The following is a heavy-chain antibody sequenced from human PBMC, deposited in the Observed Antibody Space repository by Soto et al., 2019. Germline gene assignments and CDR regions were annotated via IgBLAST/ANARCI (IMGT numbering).Heavy chain of an antibody. V-gene: IGHV4-38-2*01. D-gene: IGHD3-22*01. CDR2: IYYGGST. CDR3: ERVAPSVPYYYDSSPYTFENCFDP. CDR1: GYSISSGYY. J-gene: IGHJ5*02. Sequence: SETLSLTCAVSGYSISSGYYWGWLRQPPGKGLEWIGSIYYGGSTSYNPSLNNRVALSINMPNYHVSLILNSLTTADTAVYYCERVAPSVPYYYDSSPYTFENCFDPWGQGTLVTVSS.